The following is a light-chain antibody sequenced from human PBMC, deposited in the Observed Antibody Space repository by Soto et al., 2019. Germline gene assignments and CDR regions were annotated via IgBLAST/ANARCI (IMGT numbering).Light chain of an antibody. V-gene: IGKV3-11*01. CDR1: QSVDNY. CDR2: ESS. J-gene: IGKJ1*01. Sequence: VLTQSRGTLFLSPGERAALSCRASQSVDNYLDWYQQKPGQAPRLLIYESSNRATGIPARFSGSGSGTDFTLTISSLQPEDFAVYYCQQDYNLPTFGQGTKVDIK. CDR3: QQDYNLPT.